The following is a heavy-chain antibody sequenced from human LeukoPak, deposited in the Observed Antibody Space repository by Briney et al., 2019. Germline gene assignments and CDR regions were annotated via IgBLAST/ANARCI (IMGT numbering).Heavy chain of an antibody. CDR1: GGSIGRSSSY. CDR2: IYYSGST. J-gene: IGHJ4*02. D-gene: IGHD4-17*01. V-gene: IGHV4-39*01. CDR3: ARAPLNGMRRRFDFAQ. Sequence: PSETLSLTCSVSGGSIGRSSSYWGWIRQPPGKGLEWIGNIYYSGSTYYNPSLKSRVTISVDTSKNQFSLKLSSVTAADTAVYYCARAPLNGMRRRFDFAQWGQGALVSVSS.